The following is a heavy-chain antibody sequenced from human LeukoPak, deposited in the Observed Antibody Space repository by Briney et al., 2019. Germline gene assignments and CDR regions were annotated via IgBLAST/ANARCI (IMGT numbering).Heavy chain of an antibody. CDR1: GGSISSYY. D-gene: IGHD3-3*01. J-gene: IGHJ3*02. V-gene: IGHV4-59*08. CDR3: ARHLPPLTIFGVNAVAFDI. Sequence: SETLSLTCTVSGGSISSYYWNWIRQPPGKGLEWIGYIYYSGSTNYNPSLKSRVTISLDTSKNQFSLKLSSVTAADTAVYYCARHLPPLTIFGVNAVAFDIWGQGTMVTVSS. CDR2: IYYSGST.